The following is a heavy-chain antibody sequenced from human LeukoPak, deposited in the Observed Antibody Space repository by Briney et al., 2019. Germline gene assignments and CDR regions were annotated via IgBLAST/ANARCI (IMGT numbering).Heavy chain of an antibody. D-gene: IGHD2-15*01. CDR2: IKQDGSEK. V-gene: IGHV3-7*01. J-gene: IGHJ4*02. CDR3: ARVSKYCSGGSCYDFDS. Sequence: PGGSLRLSCAASGFTFRSYWMSWVRQAPGKGLEWVANIKQDGSEKYYVDSVKGRFTISRDNAKNSLYLQMNSPRAEDTAVYHCARVSKYCSGGSCYDFDSWGQGTLVTVSS. CDR1: GFTFRSYW.